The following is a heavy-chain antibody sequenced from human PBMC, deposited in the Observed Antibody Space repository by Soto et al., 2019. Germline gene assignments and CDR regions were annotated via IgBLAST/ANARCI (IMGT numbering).Heavy chain of an antibody. CDR1: GGSISSGGYY. CDR3: ARQRDSSGWNEDWFDP. J-gene: IGHJ5*02. CDR2: IYYSGST. Sequence: SETPSLTCTVSGGSISSGGYYWSWIRQHPGKGLEWIGYIYYSGSTYYNPSLKSRVTISVDTSKNQFSLKLSSVTAADTAVYYCARQRDSSGWNEDWFDPWGQGTLVTVSS. V-gene: IGHV4-31*03. D-gene: IGHD6-19*01.